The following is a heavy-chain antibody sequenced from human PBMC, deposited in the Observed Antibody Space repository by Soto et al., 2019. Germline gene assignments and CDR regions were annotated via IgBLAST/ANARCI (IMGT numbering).Heavy chain of an antibody. CDR1: GFTFSSYS. D-gene: IGHD2-15*01. V-gene: IGHV3-64*01. CDR3: ARGGIVVVVAAIDI. J-gene: IGHJ3*02. CDR2: ISSNGGST. Sequence: PGGSLRLSCAASGFTFSSYSMNWVRQAPGKGLEYVSAISSNGGSTYYANSVKGRFTISRDNSKNTLYLQMGSLRAEDMAVYYCARGGIVVVVAAIDIWGQGTMVTVSS.